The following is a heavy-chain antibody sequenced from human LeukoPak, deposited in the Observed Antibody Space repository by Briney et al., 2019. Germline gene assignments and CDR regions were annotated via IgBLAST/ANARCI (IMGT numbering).Heavy chain of an antibody. D-gene: IGHD3-16*01. Sequence: GGSLRLSCAASGFTFSSYSMNWVRQAPGKGLEWVSSISSSSNYIYYADSVKGRFTISRDNAKNSLYLKMNSLRAEDTAVYYCATMRGGYEGYFDYWGQGTLVTVSS. V-gene: IGHV3-21*01. CDR1: GFTFSSYS. CDR3: ATMRGGYEGYFDY. J-gene: IGHJ4*02. CDR2: ISSSSNYI.